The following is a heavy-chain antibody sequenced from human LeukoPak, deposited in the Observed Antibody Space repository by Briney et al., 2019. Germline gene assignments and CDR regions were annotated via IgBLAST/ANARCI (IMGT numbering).Heavy chain of an antibody. CDR2: IYYSGST. D-gene: IGHD6-13*01. J-gene: IGHJ4*02. V-gene: IGHV4-59*08. CDR3: ARHGIVDSSRKYYFDY. Sequence: SETLSLTCTVSGGSISSYYWSWIRQPPGKGLEWIGYIYYSGSTSYNPSLKSRVTISVDTSKNPFSLDLSSVTAADTAVYYCARHGIVDSSRKYYFDYWGQGTLVTVSS. CDR1: GGSISSYY.